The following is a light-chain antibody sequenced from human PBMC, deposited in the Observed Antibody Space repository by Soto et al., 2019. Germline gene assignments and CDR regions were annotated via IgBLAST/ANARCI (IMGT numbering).Light chain of an antibody. CDR3: ISYTSSRTPDV. Sequence: QSALTQPASVSGSPGQSITISCTGTRSDVGGYNYVSWYQQHPGKAPKLMIYDVSNLPSGVSTRFSGSKSGNTASLTISVHQSEEEADYDCISYTSSRTPDVFGTGTKLTVL. V-gene: IGLV2-14*01. CDR2: DVS. J-gene: IGLJ1*01. CDR1: RSDVGGYNY.